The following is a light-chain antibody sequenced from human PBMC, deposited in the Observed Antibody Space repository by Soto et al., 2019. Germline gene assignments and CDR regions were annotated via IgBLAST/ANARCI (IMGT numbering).Light chain of an antibody. Sequence: DIVMTQSPEFLAVSLGERATINCKSSQSVLYSSNNKNYLAWYQQKPAQPPKLLIYWASTRESGVPDRFSGSGSGRDFTLTISCWQAEDVAVYYCKHYNGTPYTCGQGTKREIK. CDR3: KHYNGTPYT. CDR2: WAS. V-gene: IGKV4-1*01. CDR1: QSVLYSSNNKNY. J-gene: IGKJ2*01.